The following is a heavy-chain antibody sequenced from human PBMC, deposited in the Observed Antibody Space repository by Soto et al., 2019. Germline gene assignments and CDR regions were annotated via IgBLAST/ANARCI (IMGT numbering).Heavy chain of an antibody. D-gene: IGHD2-15*01. J-gene: IGHJ4*02. V-gene: IGHV4-59*01. CDR2: IFYSGST. CDR3: PRAGGYCSGGSCYSLDS. Sequence: PSEPLSLTCTVSGGSMSTYNWNWVRQPPGKGLEWIGYIFYSGSTNYNPSLKSRVTMSVDTSKIQFSLKLNSVTAADTAVYYCPRAGGYCSGGSCYSLDSWGRGTLVTVSS. CDR1: GGSMSTYN.